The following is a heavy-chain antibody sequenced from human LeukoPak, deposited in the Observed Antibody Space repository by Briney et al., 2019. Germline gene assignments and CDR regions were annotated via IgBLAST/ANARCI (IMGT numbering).Heavy chain of an antibody. CDR2: FTSSSSSI. CDR3: ARGWGFYYFDS. D-gene: IGHD2/OR15-2a*01. J-gene: IGHJ4*02. Sequence: GGSLRLSCASSRFTFSAYTMSWVRQAPGKGLEWVSSFTSSSSSIYYADSVKGRFTISRDNAKNSLCLQLNSLRAEDTAVYYCARGWGFYYFDSWGQGTLVTVSS. CDR1: RFTFSAYT. V-gene: IGHV3-21*01.